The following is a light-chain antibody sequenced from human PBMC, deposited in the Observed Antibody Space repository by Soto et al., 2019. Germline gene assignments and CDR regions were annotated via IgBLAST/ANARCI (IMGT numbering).Light chain of an antibody. CDR2: GAS. V-gene: IGKV3-20*01. J-gene: IGKJ2*01. Sequence: EIVLTQSPGTLSLSPGERATLFCRASQSVSSSYLAWYQQTPGQAPRLLIYGASIRATGIPDRFSGSGSGTDFTLTINRLEPEDFAVYYCQQHGSSPNIFGQGTTLEIK. CDR1: QSVSSSY. CDR3: QQHGSSPNI.